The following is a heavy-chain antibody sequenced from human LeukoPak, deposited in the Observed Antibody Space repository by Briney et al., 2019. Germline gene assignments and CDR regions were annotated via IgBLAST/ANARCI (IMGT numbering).Heavy chain of an antibody. CDR1: GFTFSSYS. J-gene: IGHJ4*02. V-gene: IGHV3-21*01. CDR2: ISSSSSYI. CDR3: ARDRGDMVRGVFDY. D-gene: IGHD3-10*01. Sequence: GGSLRLSCAASGFTFSSYSMNWVRQAPGKGLEWVSSISSSSSYIYYADSARGRFTISRDNAKNSLYLQMNSLRAEDTAVYYCARDRGDMVRGVFDYWGQGTLVTVSS.